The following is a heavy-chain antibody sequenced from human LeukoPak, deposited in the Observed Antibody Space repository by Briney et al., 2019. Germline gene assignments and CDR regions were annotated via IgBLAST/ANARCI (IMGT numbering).Heavy chain of an antibody. CDR1: GFTFDDYA. Sequence: PGGSLRLSCAASGFTFDDYAMHWVRQAPGKGLEWVSGISWNSGSIGYADSVKGRFTISRDNAKNSLYLQMNSLRADDTAIYYCAREVGFDAFDIWGQGTMVTVSS. CDR3: AREVGFDAFDI. D-gene: IGHD3-10*01. J-gene: IGHJ3*02. V-gene: IGHV3-9*01. CDR2: ISWNSGSI.